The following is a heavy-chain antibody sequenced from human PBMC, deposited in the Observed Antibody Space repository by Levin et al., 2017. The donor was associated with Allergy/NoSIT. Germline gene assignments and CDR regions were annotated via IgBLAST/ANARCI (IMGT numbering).Heavy chain of an antibody. CDR1: GGSISSYY. CDR2: IYYSGST. CDR3: ARYTGYGDYAY. Sequence: SQTLSLTCTVSGGSISSYYWSWIRQPPGKGLEWIGYIYYSGSTNYNPSLKSRVAISVDTSKNQFSLKLSSVTAADTAVYYCARYTGYGDYAYWGQGTLVTVSS. D-gene: IGHD4-17*01. V-gene: IGHV4-59*01. J-gene: IGHJ4*02.